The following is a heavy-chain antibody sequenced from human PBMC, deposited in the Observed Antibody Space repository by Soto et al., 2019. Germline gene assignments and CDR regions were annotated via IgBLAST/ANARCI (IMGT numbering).Heavy chain of an antibody. CDR2: INPSGGRT. CDR3: AREKASTSLLTHYYYAMDV. Sequence: ASVKVSCKSSGYTFINYYVHWVRQAPGQGLEWMGMINPSGGRTTYPQKFQGRVTMTRDTSTSTVYVELSSLRSDDTAVFYCAREKASTSLLTHYYYAMDVWGQGTTVTVYS. CDR1: GYTFINYY. J-gene: IGHJ6*02. V-gene: IGHV1-46*01.